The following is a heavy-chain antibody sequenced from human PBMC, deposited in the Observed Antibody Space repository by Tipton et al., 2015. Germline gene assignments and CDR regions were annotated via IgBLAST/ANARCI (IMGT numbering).Heavy chain of an antibody. D-gene: IGHD3-9*01. V-gene: IGHV4-38-2*01. Sequence: TLSLTCAVSAYSITSDYYWGWIRQPPGKGLEWIGSISHSGNTYYNPSLKSRVTISVDTSKNQFSLRVRSVTAADTAMYYCACQDYDILTRDYQTVDYWGQGTLVTVSS. CDR3: ACQDYDILTRDYQTVDY. J-gene: IGHJ4*02. CDR1: AYSITSDYY. CDR2: ISHSGNT.